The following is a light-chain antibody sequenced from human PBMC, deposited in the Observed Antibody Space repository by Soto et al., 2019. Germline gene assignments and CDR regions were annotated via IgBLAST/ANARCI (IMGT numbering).Light chain of an antibody. Sequence: QSVLTQPPSASGSPRQSVTISCTGTSSDVAGSDYVSWYQQHPGKAPKLIIYEVTKRPAGVPDRFSGSKSGNTASLTVSGLQADDESYYYCSSFARGDNPHVLFGGGTQLTVL. CDR3: SSFARGDNPHVL. J-gene: IGLJ7*01. CDR1: SSDVAGSDY. CDR2: EVT. V-gene: IGLV2-8*01.